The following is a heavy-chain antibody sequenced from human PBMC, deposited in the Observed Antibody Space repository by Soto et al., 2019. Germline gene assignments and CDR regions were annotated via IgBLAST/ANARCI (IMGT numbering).Heavy chain of an antibody. CDR2: ISGYNGDT. D-gene: IGHD2-8*01. V-gene: IGHV1-18*01. J-gene: IGHJ6*02. CDR3: AKNGQPPYYYYGMDV. CDR1: GYTFTRYG. Sequence: QGQLVQSGTEVKKPGASLMVSCKASGYTFTRYGISWVRQAPGQGLEWMGWISGYNGDTKYAQKFQGRVTMTIATSTSTAYMELGSLTSDDTAVYYCAKNGQPPYYYYGMDVWGQGTTVTVSS.